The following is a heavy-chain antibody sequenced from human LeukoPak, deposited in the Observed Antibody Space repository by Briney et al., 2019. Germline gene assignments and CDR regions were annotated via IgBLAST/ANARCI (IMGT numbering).Heavy chain of an antibody. CDR2: INPNSGGT. D-gene: IGHD3-10*01. CDR1: GYTFTGYY. J-gene: IGHJ5*02. Sequence: GASVKVSCKASGYTFTGYYMHWVRQAPGQGLEWMGWINPNSGGTNYAQKFQGRVTMTRDTSISTAYMELSSLRSEDTAVYYCARASEGYYGSGSWFDPWGQGTLVTVSS. V-gene: IGHV1-2*02. CDR3: ARASEGYYGSGSWFDP.